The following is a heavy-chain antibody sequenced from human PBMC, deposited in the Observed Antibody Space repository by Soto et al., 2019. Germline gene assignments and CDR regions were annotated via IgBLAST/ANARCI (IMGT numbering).Heavy chain of an antibody. CDR1: GGSISSSSYY. J-gene: IGHJ3*02. CDR2: IYYSGST. CDR3: ASRIRNDGAFDI. Sequence: SETLSLTCTVSGGSISSSSYYWGWIRQPPGKGLEWIGSIYYSGSTYYNPSLKSRVTISVDTSKNQFSLKLSSVTAADTAVYYCASRIRNDGAFDIWGQGTMVTVSS. D-gene: IGHD1-1*01. V-gene: IGHV4-39*01.